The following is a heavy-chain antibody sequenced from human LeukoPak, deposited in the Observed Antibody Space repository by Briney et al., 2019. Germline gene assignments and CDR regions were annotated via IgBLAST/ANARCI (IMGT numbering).Heavy chain of an antibody. J-gene: IGHJ4*02. CDR2: INPSGGSA. CDR1: GYSFTSYY. Sequence: ASVKVSCRASGYSFTSYYMHWVRQAPGQGLEWMGIINPSGGSASYAQKFQGRVTMTSDTSTSTVYMEVSSLRSEDTAVYYCARVFTPGHFDYWGQGTLVTVSS. V-gene: IGHV1-46*01. CDR3: ARVFTPGHFDY.